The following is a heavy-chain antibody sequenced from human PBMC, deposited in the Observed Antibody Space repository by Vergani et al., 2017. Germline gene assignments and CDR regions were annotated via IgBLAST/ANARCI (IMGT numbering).Heavy chain of an antibody. CDR3: GRDAFKGKPDVVDI. V-gene: IGHV3-30*03. J-gene: IGHJ3*02. Sequence: QVQLVESGGGVVQPGRSLRLSCAASGFTFSSYRMHWVRQAPGKGLEWLAVISYDGSITHYGDYVKGRVTITRDNSKNTLYLQMTSLSGDDTAIYYCGRDAFKGKPDVVDIWGQGTMVTVSS. CDR1: GFTFSSYR. CDR2: ISYDGSIT.